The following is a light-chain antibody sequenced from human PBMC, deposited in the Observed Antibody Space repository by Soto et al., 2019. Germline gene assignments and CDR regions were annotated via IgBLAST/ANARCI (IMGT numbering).Light chain of an antibody. CDR1: SSNIGTNA. CDR2: NNN. CDR3: AAWDDSLXGYV. J-gene: IGLJ1*01. Sequence: QSVLTQPPSASGTPWQRVTISCSGGSSNIGTNAVNWYQQLPGTAPKLLIYNNNQRPSGVPDRFSGSKSGTSASLAISGLQSEDEADYYCAAWDDSLXGYVFGTGTKVTVL. V-gene: IGLV1-44*01.